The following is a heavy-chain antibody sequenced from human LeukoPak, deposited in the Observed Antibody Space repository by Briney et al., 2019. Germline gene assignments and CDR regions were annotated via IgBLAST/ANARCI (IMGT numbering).Heavy chain of an antibody. CDR3: ARGGSSRWSLDY. Sequence: QPGGSLRLSCAASGFTFSSYAMHWVRQAPGKGLEWVAVISYDGSNKYYADSVKGRFTISRDNSKNTLYLQMNSLRAEDTAVYYCARGGSSRWSLDYWGQGTLVTVSS. CDR1: GFTFSSYA. J-gene: IGHJ4*02. V-gene: IGHV3-30*04. CDR2: ISYDGSNK. D-gene: IGHD6-13*01.